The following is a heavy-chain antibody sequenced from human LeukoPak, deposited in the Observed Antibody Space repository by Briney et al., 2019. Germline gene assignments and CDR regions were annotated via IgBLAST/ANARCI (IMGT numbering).Heavy chain of an antibody. Sequence: PSETLSLTCAVYGGSFSGYYWSWIRQPPGKGLEWIGEIYHTENTNYNPSLKSRVTVSLDTSTNQFSLKLTSVTAADTAVYYCARGRYDSAGLYFDYWGQGTLVTVSS. CDR2: IYHTENT. V-gene: IGHV4-34*01. J-gene: IGHJ4*02. D-gene: IGHD3-22*01. CDR3: ARGRYDSAGLYFDY. CDR1: GGSFSGYY.